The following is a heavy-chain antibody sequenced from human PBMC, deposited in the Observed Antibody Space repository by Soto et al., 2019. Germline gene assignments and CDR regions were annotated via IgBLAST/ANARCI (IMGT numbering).Heavy chain of an antibody. J-gene: IGHJ4*02. CDR1: GFTFSNNA. CDR3: AKIAEAVPGTVYDY. D-gene: IGHD6-13*01. V-gene: IGHV3-23*01. CDR2: ISGGGRTT. Sequence: PGGSLRLSCAASGFTFSNNAMGWVRQAPGKGLQWVSGISGGGRTTYYADSVKGRFTVSRDKSKNTLFLQMNSLRADDTAIYYCAKIAEAVPGTVYDYWGQGTLVTVSS.